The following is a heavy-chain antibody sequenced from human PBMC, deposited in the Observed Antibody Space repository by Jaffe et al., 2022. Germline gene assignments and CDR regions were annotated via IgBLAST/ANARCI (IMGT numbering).Heavy chain of an antibody. CDR1: GGSISSSSYY. CDR2: IYYSGST. V-gene: IGHV4-39*01. Sequence: QLQLQESGPGLVKPSETLSLTCTVSGGSISSSSYYWGWIRQPPGKGLEWIGSIYYSGSTYYNPSLKSRVTISVDTSKNQFSLKLSSVTAADTAVYYCARPKYSSSEGGHWFDPWGQGTLVTVSS. J-gene: IGHJ5*02. D-gene: IGHD6-6*01. CDR3: ARPKYSSSEGGHWFDP.